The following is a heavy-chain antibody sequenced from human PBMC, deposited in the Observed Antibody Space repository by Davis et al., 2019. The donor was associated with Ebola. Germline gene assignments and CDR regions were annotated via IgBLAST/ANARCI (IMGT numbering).Heavy chain of an antibody. V-gene: IGHV4-38-2*02. CDR2: IYHSGST. Sequence: GSLRLSCTVSGYSINRGFTWGWIRQPPGKGLEWIGSIYHSGSTNYSSSLKSRVTISADTSKNQFSLRLKFVTAADTAVYYCARHLIYYYDSSVYSSPYYFDYWGQGTLVTVSS. CDR3: ARHLIYYYDSSVYSSPYYFDY. CDR1: GYSINRGFT. D-gene: IGHD3-22*01. J-gene: IGHJ4*02.